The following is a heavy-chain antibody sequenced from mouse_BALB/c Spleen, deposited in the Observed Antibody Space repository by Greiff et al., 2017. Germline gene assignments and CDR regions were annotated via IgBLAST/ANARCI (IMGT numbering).Heavy chain of an antibody. V-gene: IGHV2-2*02. CDR2: IWSGGST. CDR3: ARSDDYDLAMDY. J-gene: IGHJ4*01. D-gene: IGHD2-4*01. CDR1: GFSLTSYG. Sequence: VQRVESGPGLVQPSQSLSITCTVSGFSLTSYGVHWVRQSPGKGLEWLGVIWSGGSTDYNAAFISRLSISKDNSKSPVFFKMNSLQANDTAIYYCARSDDYDLAMDYWGQGTSVTVSS.